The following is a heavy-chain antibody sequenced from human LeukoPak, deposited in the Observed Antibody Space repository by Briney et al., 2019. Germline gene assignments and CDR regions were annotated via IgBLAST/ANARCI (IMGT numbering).Heavy chain of an antibody. Sequence: ASVKVSCKVSGYTLTELSMHWVRQAPGKGLEWMGGFDPEDGETIYAQKFQGRVTMTEDTSTDTAYMELSSLRSEDTAVYYCATAFVVVTAHGMDVWGQGTTVTDSS. V-gene: IGHV1-24*01. CDR2: FDPEDGET. CDR3: ATAFVVVTAHGMDV. CDR1: GYTLTELS. J-gene: IGHJ6*02. D-gene: IGHD2-21*02.